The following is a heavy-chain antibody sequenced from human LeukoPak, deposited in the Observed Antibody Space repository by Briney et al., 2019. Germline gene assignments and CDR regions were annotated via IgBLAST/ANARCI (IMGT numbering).Heavy chain of an antibody. Sequence: PGGSLRLSCAASGFTFSSYAMHWVRQAPGEGLVWVSHISTDARTITYADFVKGRFTISRDNAKNTLYLQMNSLRAEDTALYYCVRGQATAWGLDYWGQGALVTVSS. D-gene: IGHD6-13*01. CDR2: ISTDARTI. J-gene: IGHJ4*02. CDR1: GFTFSSYA. CDR3: VRGQATAWGLDY. V-gene: IGHV3-74*01.